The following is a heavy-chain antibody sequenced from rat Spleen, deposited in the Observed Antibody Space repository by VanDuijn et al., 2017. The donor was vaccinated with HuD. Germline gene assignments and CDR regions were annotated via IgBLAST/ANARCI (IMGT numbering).Heavy chain of an antibody. CDR1: GFTFSNYD. CDR2: ISYDGGIT. D-gene: IGHD2-2*01. J-gene: IGHJ1*01. V-gene: IGHV5-25*01. Sequence: EVQLVESGGGLVQPGRSMKLSCAASGFTFSNYDMAWVRQAPKKGLEWVAYISYDGGITYYRDSVKGRFTISRDNAQSTLYLQMDSLRSEDTATYYCARAGYLRDWYFDFWGPGTMVTVSS. CDR3: ARAGYLRDWYFDF.